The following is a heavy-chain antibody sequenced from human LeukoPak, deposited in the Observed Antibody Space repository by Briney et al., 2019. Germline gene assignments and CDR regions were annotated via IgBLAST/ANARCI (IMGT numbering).Heavy chain of an antibody. V-gene: IGHV4-34*01. Sequence: SSETLSLTCAVYGGSFSGYYWSWIRQPPGKGLEWIGEINHSGSTNYNPSLKSRVTISVDTSKNQFSLKLSSVTAADTAVYYCARDSRILWFGEVNRFDYWGQGTLVTVSS. CDR3: ARDSRILWFGEVNRFDY. CDR2: INHSGST. CDR1: GGSFSGYY. J-gene: IGHJ4*02. D-gene: IGHD3-10*01.